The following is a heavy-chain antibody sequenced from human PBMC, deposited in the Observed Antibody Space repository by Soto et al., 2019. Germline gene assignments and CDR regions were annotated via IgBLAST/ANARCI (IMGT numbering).Heavy chain of an antibody. CDR2: INPSDDAT. CDR1: GYTFTRYY. Sequence: ASVKVSCKASGYTFTRYYMHWVRQAPGQGLEWMGIINPSDDATSYAEKFQGRLTMTKDTSTSTVYMEMSSLRSEDTAVYYCARDLTREGAYYDRSGYYLDYCGQGTLVTVSS. CDR3: ARDLTREGAYYDRSGYYLDY. D-gene: IGHD3-22*01. V-gene: IGHV1-46*01. J-gene: IGHJ4*02.